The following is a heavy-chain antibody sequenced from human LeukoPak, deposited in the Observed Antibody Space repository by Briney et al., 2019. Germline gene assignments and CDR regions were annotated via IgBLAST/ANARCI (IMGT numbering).Heavy chain of an antibody. V-gene: IGHV3-7*01. CDR1: GFTRSSYW. CDR3: ARDYFDY. Sequence: GGSLRLSCVASGFTRSSYWMGWVRQAPGKGLEWVGNMKEDGSEKHYVDSVKGRFTISRDNAKNSVYQQMVSLSAADTALYYCARDYFDYWGQGTMVIVSS. CDR2: MKEDGSEK. J-gene: IGHJ4*02.